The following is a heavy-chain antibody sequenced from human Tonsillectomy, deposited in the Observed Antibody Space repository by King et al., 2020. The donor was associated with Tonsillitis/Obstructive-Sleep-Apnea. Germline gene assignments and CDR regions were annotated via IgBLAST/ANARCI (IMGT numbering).Heavy chain of an antibody. CDR1: GYTFTSYW. CDR2: IDPTDSYT. J-gene: IGHJ4*02. Sequence: EVQLVESGAEVKKPGESLRISCKGSGYTFTSYWINWVRQMPGKGLEWMGRIDPTDSYTNYSPSFQGHVTIAVDKSISTAYLQWSSLKASDTAMYYCARDDPYYDFWSGYPRYFDYWGQGTLVTVSS. V-gene: IGHV5-10-1*01. CDR3: ARDDPYYDFWSGYPRYFDY. D-gene: IGHD3-3*01.